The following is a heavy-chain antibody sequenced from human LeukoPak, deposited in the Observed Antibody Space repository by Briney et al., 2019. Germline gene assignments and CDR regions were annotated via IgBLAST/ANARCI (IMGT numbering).Heavy chain of an antibody. CDR1: GYSITNYW. V-gene: IGHV5-51*01. CDR3: ARRFGERLYSNNDAFDS. Sequence: GESLKISCKGSGYSITNYWIGWVGQMPGKGLEWMGIIYPGDSDTSYGQSFQGQVTISVEKSSNTAYLQWSRLKASDTAMYYCARRFGERLYSNNDAFDSWGQGTLVTVSS. J-gene: IGHJ4*02. CDR2: IYPGDSDT. D-gene: IGHD4-11*01.